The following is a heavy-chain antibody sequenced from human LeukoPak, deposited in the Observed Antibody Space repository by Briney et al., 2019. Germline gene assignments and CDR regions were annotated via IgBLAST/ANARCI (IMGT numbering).Heavy chain of an antibody. CDR3: ARDSSPTTGGYYMDV. D-gene: IGHD1-14*01. CDR1: GFAFSSYA. CDR2: ISGSGGST. J-gene: IGHJ6*03. Sequence: GGSLRLSCAASGFAFSSYAMSWVHQAPGKGLEWVSAISGSGGSTYYADSVKGRFTISRDNSKNTLYLQMNSLRAEDTAVYYCARDSSPTTGGYYMDVWGKGTTVTVSS. V-gene: IGHV3-23*01.